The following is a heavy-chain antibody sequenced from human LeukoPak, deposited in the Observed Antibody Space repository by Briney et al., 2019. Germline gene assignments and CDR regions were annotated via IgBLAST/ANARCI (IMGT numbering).Heavy chain of an antibody. CDR3: ARAVSSGWWTPYYYYMDV. CDR2: ISYDGSNK. D-gene: IGHD6-19*01. V-gene: IGHV3-30*04. Sequence: GGSLRLSCAASGFTFSNYALHWVRQAPGKGLEWVAVISYDGSNKFYADSVRGRFTISRDNSKNTLYLQMNSLRSEDTAVHYCARAVSSGWWTPYYYYMDVWGKGTTVTVSS. J-gene: IGHJ6*03. CDR1: GFTFSNYA.